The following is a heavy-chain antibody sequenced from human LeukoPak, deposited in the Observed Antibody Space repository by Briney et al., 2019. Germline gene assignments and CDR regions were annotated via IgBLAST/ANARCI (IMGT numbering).Heavy chain of an antibody. D-gene: IGHD3-10*01. CDR3: AKVSGFYFDY. CDR1: GFTFINYG. V-gene: IGHV3-30*02. Sequence: GGSLRLSCAASGFTFINYGMHWVRQAPGKGLEWVAFIRYDRSNQYYADSVKGRVTISRDNSKNTVYLQMNSLRAEDTAAYYCAKVSGFYFDYWGQGTLVTVSS. J-gene: IGHJ4*02. CDR2: IRYDRSNQ.